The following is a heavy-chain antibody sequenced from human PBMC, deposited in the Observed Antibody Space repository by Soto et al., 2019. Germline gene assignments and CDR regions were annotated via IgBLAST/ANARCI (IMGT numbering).Heavy chain of an antibody. D-gene: IGHD3-10*01. CDR2: ISDSGGST. CDR3: ASRSYYDGRGYNYYYFAY. V-gene: IGHV3-23*01. J-gene: IGHJ4*02. CDR1: GFTFSDYA. Sequence: EVQLLESGGGLVQPGGSLRLSCAASGFTFSDYAMSWVRQAPGKGLEWVSGISDSGGSTYYADSVKGRFTISRDNSKNTLILQLISLRADDTAIYYCASRSYYDGRGYNYYYFAYWGKGTLVTVPP.